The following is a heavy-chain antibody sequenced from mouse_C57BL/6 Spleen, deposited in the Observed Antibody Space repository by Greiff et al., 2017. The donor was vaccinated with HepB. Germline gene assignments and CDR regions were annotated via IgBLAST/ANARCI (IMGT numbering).Heavy chain of an antibody. CDR2: IDPEDGET. CDR1: GFNIKDYY. J-gene: IGHJ4*01. Sequence: EVMLVESGAELVKPGASVKLSCTASGFNIKDYYMHWVKQRTEQGLEWIGRIDPEDGETKYAPKFQGKATITADTSSNTAYLQLSSLTSEDTAVYYCANYYGSSYYAMDYWGQGTSVTVSS. CDR3: ANYYGSSYYAMDY. V-gene: IGHV14-2*01. D-gene: IGHD1-1*01.